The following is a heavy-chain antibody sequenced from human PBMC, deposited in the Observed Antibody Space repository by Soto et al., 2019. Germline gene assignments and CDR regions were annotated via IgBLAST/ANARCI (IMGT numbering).Heavy chain of an antibody. V-gene: IGHV1-69*13. J-gene: IGHJ6*02. CDR1: GGTFSSYA. CDR2: IIPIFGTA. Sequence: GASVKVSCKASGGTFSSYAISWVRQAPGQGLEWMGGIIPIFGTANYAQKFQGRVTITADESTSTAYMELSSLRSEDTAVYYCARSHTHYDFWSGYYESYYYYGMDVWGQGTTVTVSS. D-gene: IGHD3-3*01. CDR3: ARSHTHYDFWSGYYESYYYYGMDV.